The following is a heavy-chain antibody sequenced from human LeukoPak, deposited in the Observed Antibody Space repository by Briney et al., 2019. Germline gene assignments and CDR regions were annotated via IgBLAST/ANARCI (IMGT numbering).Heavy chain of an antibody. J-gene: IGHJ4*02. CDR1: GFNFGTYS. CDR3: ARLGPAAGTSFDY. CDR2: IWYDGSNE. V-gene: IGHV3-33*01. D-gene: IGHD6-13*01. Sequence: NPGGSLRLSCAASGFNFGTYSMHWARQAPGKGLEWVAVIWYDGSNEDYVDSVKGRFTISRDNSKNTLYLQMNSLRAEDTAVYYCARLGPAAGTSFDYWGQGTLVTVSS.